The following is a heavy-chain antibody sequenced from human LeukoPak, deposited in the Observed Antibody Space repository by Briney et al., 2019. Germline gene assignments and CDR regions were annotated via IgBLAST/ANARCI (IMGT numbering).Heavy chain of an antibody. Sequence: SVKVSCKASGGTFSSYAISWVRQAPGQGLEWMGGIIPISATADYAQKFQDRVTITADDPTTTAYTELTSLRSEDTAMYYCARRYCTSTSCYGPNAFDIWGQGTMVTVSS. D-gene: IGHD2-2*01. J-gene: IGHJ3*02. CDR3: ARRYCTSTSCYGPNAFDI. CDR1: GGTFSSYA. V-gene: IGHV1-69*13. CDR2: IIPISATA.